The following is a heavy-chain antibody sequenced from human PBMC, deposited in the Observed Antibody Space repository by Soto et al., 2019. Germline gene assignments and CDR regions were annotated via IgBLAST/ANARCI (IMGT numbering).Heavy chain of an antibody. V-gene: IGHV3-23*01. J-gene: IGHJ6*02. CDR1: GFTFSSYA. CDR2: ISGSGGST. Sequence: GGSLRLSCAASGFTFSSYAMSWVRQAPGKGLEWVSAISGSGGSTYYADSVKGRFTISRDNSKNTLYLQMNSLRAEDTAVYYCAREAGQLDDYYYYGMDVWGQGTTVTVSS. CDR3: AREAGQLDDYYYYGMDV. D-gene: IGHD6-6*01.